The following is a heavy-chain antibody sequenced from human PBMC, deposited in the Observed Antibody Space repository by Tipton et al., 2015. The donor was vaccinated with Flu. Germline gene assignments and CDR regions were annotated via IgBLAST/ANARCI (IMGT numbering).Heavy chain of an antibody. D-gene: IGHD3-10*01. CDR3: ARDQGFGGGMTYDYFAMDV. CDR1: GGSISSGGAY. J-gene: IGHJ6*02. CDR2: IYYSGGT. Sequence: TLSLTCTVSGGSISSGGAYWSWIRQHPGKGLEWIGCIYYSGGTYYNPSLESRVTMSVDTSKNQFSLRLTSVTAADTAVYYCARDQGFGGGMTYDYFAMDVWGQGTTVTVSS. V-gene: IGHV4-31*03.